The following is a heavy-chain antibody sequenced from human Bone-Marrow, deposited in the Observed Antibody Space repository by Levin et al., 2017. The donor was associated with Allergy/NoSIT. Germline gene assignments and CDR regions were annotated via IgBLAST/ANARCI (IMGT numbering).Heavy chain of an antibody. CDR1: GFTFNIYA. CDR2: ISHDGTNT. J-gene: IGHJ4*02. Sequence: QTGGSLRLSCAASGFTFNIYAVHWVRQVPGKGLEWVAAISHDGTNTSYADSAKGRFTISRDNSKNTLFLQMNSLRFQDTAVYFCAKEGVKRAVSLTGPFDSWGQGTLVSVSS. D-gene: IGHD3-9*01. V-gene: IGHV3-30*18. CDR3: AKEGVKRAVSLTGPFDS.